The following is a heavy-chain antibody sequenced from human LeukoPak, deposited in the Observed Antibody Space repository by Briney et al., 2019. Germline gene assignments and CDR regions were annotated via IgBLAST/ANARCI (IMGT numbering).Heavy chain of an antibody. J-gene: IGHJ3*02. CDR2: ISSSSSYI. CDR1: GFTFSSYS. CDR3: AGGVAPLVKGDDAFDI. D-gene: IGHD6-13*01. V-gene: IGHV3-21*01. Sequence: NPGGSLRLSCAASGFTFSSYSMNWVRQAPGKGLEWVSSISSSSSYIYYADSVKGRFTISRDNAKNSLYLQMNSLRAEDTAVYYCAGGVAPLVKGDDAFDIWGQGTMVTVSS.